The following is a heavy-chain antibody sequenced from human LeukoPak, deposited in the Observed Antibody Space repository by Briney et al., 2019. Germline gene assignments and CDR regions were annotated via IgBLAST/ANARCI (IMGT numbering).Heavy chain of an antibody. J-gene: IGHJ3*01. D-gene: IGHD3-22*01. V-gene: IGHV3-23*01. CDR2: ISASGGTT. CDR3: AKRPRDSTGYYLGAFDF. CDR1: GFTFSNYA. Sequence: GGSLRLSCAASGFTFSNYAMTWVRQAPGKGLEWVSGISASGGTTYYADSVRGRLTISRDNSKNTLFLQMNSLRAEDTAVYYCAKRPRDSTGYYLGAFDFWGLGTMVTVSS.